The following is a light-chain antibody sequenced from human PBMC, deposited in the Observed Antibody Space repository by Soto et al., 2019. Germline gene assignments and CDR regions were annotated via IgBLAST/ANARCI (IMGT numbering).Light chain of an antibody. CDR3: QSYDSSPRRV. Sequence: QSVLTQPPSVSGAPGQRVTISCTGSSSNIGAGYDVHWYQQLPGTAPKLLIYGNSNRPSGVPDRFSGSKSGTSASLAITGLQAEDEADYYCQSYDSSPRRVFGGGTKLTVL. V-gene: IGLV1-40*01. CDR1: SSNIGAGYD. J-gene: IGLJ2*01. CDR2: GNS.